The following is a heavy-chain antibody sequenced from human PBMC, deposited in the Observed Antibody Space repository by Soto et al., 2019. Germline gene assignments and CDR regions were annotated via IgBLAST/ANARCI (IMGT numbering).Heavy chain of an antibody. Sequence: QVQLVQSGAEVKKPGASVKVSCKASGYTFTSYDINWVRQATGQGLEWMGWMNPNSGNTGYAQKFQGRVTMTRNTSISTAYMELSSLRSEDTAVYYCARCHPSRSYYYYYMDVWGKGTTVTVSS. CDR1: GYTFTSYD. V-gene: IGHV1-8*01. CDR2: MNPNSGNT. J-gene: IGHJ6*03. D-gene: IGHD3-16*02. CDR3: ARCHPSRSYYYYYMDV.